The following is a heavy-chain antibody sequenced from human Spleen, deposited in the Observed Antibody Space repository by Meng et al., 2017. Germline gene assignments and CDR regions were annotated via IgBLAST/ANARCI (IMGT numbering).Heavy chain of an antibody. D-gene: IGHD3-10*01. CDR1: DYTFTGYG. Sequence: QVQLLQPGAEVMKPGASVKVSCKVSDYTFTGYGVSWVRQAPGQGLAWMAWLGAHPGDTSHAPKFLGRVTVTADTATATAYMELRSLRSDDTAVYYCARGTPGRSYCDYWGLGTLVTVSS. CDR2: LGAHPGDT. J-gene: IGHJ4*02. CDR3: ARGTPGRSYCDY. V-gene: IGHV1-18*01.